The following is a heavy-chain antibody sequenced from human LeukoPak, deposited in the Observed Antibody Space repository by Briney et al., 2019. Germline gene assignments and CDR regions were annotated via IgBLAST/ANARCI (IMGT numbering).Heavy chain of an antibody. CDR3: ARVPVVAATHYMDV. Sequence: GGSLRLSCAASGFTVSSNHMNWVRQAPGKGLEWVSSISSSSSYIYYADSVKGRFTISRDNAKNSLYLQMNSLRAEDTAVYYCARVPVVAATHYMDVWGKGTTVTVSS. CDR1: GFTVSSNH. D-gene: IGHD2-15*01. CDR2: ISSSSSYI. J-gene: IGHJ6*03. V-gene: IGHV3-21*01.